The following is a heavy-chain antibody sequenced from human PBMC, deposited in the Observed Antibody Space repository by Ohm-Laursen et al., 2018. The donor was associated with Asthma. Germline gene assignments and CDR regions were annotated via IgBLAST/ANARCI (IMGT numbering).Heavy chain of an antibody. Sequence: GSLRLSCAASEFTFSLYSMNWVRQAPGKGLEWVSYISSSSSTIYYADSVKGRFTISRDNAKNSLYLQMNNLRAEDTALYYCARIGPEWELPGREYSLHHWGEGTLVTVSS. D-gene: IGHD1-26*01. V-gene: IGHV3-48*01. CDR1: EFTFSLYS. CDR3: ARIGPEWELPGREYSLHH. CDR2: ISSSSSTI. J-gene: IGHJ1*01.